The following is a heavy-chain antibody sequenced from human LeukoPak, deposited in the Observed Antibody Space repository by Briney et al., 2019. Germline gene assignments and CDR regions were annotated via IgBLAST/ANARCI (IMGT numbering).Heavy chain of an antibody. D-gene: IGHD4-17*01. CDR3: ARGVYGDFGTAPY. Sequence: PSETLSLTCTVSGGSISSGGYYWSWIRQHPGKGLEWIGYIYHSGSTYYNPSLKSRVTISVDRSKNQFSLKLSSVTAADTAVYYCARGVYGDFGTAPYWGQGTLVTVSS. V-gene: IGHV4-30-2*01. CDR1: GGSISSGGYY. J-gene: IGHJ4*02. CDR2: IYHSGST.